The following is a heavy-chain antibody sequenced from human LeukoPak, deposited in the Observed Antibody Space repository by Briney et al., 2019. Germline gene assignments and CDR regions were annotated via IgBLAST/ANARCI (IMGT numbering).Heavy chain of an antibody. CDR1: GFTVSSNY. CDR3: ARGQYCSSTSCPSGTNWFDP. D-gene: IGHD2-2*01. Sequence: QAGGSLRLSCAASGFTVSSNYMSWVRQAPGKGLEWVSVIYSGGSTYYADSVKGRFTISRDNSKNTLYLQMNSLRAEDTAVYYCARGQYCSSTSCPSGTNWFDPWGQGTLVTVSS. J-gene: IGHJ5*02. V-gene: IGHV3-53*01. CDR2: IYSGGST.